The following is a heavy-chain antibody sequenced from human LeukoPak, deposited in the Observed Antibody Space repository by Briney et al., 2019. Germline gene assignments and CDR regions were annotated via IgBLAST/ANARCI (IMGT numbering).Heavy chain of an antibody. Sequence: VASVKVSCKASGYTFTSYDINWVRQATGQGLEWMGWMNPNSGNTGYAQKFQGRVTMTRNTSISTAYMELSSLRSEDTAVYYCARTLRFLEWLGRSRDYYFDYWGQGTLVTVSS. CDR1: GYTFTSYD. V-gene: IGHV1-8*01. CDR2: MNPNSGNT. J-gene: IGHJ4*02. D-gene: IGHD3-3*01. CDR3: ARTLRFLEWLGRSRDYYFDY.